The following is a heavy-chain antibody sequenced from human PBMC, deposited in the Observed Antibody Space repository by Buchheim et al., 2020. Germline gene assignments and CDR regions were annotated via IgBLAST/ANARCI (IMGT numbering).Heavy chain of an antibody. CDR3: ARGQDGDWLQVDY. CDR2: IWYDGSNS. D-gene: IGHD3-9*01. V-gene: IGHV3-33*01. CDR1: GFTFSSHG. J-gene: IGHJ4*02. Sequence: QVQLVESGGGVVQSGRSLRLSCAASGFTFSSHGMHWVRQAPGKGLEWVAVIWYDGSNSVYADSVQGRFTVSRDNSKNTVYLQLNSLRVEDTAVYYCARGQDGDWLQVDYWGQGTL.